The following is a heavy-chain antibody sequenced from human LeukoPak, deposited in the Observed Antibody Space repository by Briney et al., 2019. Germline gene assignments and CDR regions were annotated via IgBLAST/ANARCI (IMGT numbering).Heavy chain of an antibody. J-gene: IGHJ6*03. CDR1: GYTFTSYG. CDR3: ARSEGYYYYYMDV. CDR2: MNPNSGNT. V-gene: IGHV1-8*03. Sequence: GASVKVSCKASGYTFTSYGISWVRQAPGQGLEWMGWMNPNSGNTGYAQKFQGRVTITRNTSISTAYMELSSLRSEDTAVYYCARSEGYYYYYMDVWGKGTTVTVSS.